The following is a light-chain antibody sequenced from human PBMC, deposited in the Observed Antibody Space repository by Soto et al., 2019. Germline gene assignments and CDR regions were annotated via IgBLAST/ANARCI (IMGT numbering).Light chain of an antibody. J-gene: IGKJ5*01. Sequence: DVVMTQSPLSLPVTLGQPASISCRSSQSLVHSDGIAYFSWFQQRPGRSPRRLIYKVSNRDSGVPARFSGSGSGTDFALKISRVEAEDVGVYYCMQSIQLPITFGQGTRLEI. CDR1: QSLVHSDGIAY. CDR3: MQSIQLPIT. V-gene: IGKV2-30*02. CDR2: KVS.